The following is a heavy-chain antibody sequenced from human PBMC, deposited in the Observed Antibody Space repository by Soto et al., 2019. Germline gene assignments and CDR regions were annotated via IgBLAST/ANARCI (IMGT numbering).Heavy chain of an antibody. CDR3: ARVSPDNYFDY. J-gene: IGHJ4*02. CDR1: GFTFSSYA. D-gene: IGHD3-3*02. CDR2: ISYDGSNK. V-gene: IGHV3-30-3*01. Sequence: PGGSLRLSCAASGFTFSSYAMHWVRQAPGKGLEWVAVISYDGSNKYYADSVKGRFTISRDNSKNTLYLQMNSLRAEDTAVYYCARVSPDNYFDYWGQGTLVTVSS.